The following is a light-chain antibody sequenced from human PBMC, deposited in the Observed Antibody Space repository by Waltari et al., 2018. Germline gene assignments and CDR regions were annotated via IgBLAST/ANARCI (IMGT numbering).Light chain of an antibody. Sequence: DIQMTQSPSSLSASVGDRVTITCRASQTINNWLAWYQQKPGKAPKLLIYKASTLESGVPLRFSGSGSGTEFTLTISSLQPGDFATYYCQQFSSFPWTFGHGTKVEIK. V-gene: IGKV1-5*03. J-gene: IGKJ1*01. CDR2: KAS. CDR1: QTINNW. CDR3: QQFSSFPWT.